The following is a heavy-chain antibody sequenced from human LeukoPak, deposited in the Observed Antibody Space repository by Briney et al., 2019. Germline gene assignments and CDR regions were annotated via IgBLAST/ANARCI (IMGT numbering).Heavy chain of an antibody. CDR3: ARENYYYDSSGYHH. CDR1: GFTFSSYW. D-gene: IGHD3-22*01. CDR2: IKQDGSEK. Sequence: GGSLRLSCAASGFTFSSYWMSWVRQAPGKGLEWVANIKQDGSEKYYVDSVKGRFTISRDNAKKTLCLQMNGLRAEDRAMYYCARENYYYDSSGYHHWGQGTLVTVSS. J-gene: IGHJ1*01. V-gene: IGHV3-7*01.